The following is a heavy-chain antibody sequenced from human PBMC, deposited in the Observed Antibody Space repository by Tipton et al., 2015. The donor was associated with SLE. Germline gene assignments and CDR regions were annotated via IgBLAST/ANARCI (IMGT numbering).Heavy chain of an antibody. J-gene: IGHJ3*02. Sequence: LRLSCTVYGESLSGHYWSWIRQPPGKGLEWIGYIYPTGSTNYNPSLKSRVTISVDTSKNQFSLNLNSVTAADTAVYYCAREGWRVDFHAFDIWGQGTMVTVSS. V-gene: IGHV4-4*08. CDR3: AREGWRVDFHAFDI. D-gene: IGHD3/OR15-3a*01. CDR1: GESLSGHY. CDR2: IYPTGST.